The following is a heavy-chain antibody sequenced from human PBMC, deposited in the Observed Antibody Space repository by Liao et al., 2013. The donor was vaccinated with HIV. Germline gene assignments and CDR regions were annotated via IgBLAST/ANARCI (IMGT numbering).Heavy chain of an antibody. CDR3: ARERGFYYDSSGYSGNFQH. CDR2: IYSSGSA. CDR1: GGSISNYY. J-gene: IGHJ1*01. Sequence: QVQLQESGPGLVKPSETLSLTCTVSGGSISNYYWSWIRQPAGKGLEWIGRIYSSGSANYNPSLKSRVTMSVDTSKNQFSLKLSSVTAADTAVYYCARERGFYYDSSGYSGNFQHWGQGTLVTVSS. V-gene: IGHV4-4*07. D-gene: IGHD3-22*01.